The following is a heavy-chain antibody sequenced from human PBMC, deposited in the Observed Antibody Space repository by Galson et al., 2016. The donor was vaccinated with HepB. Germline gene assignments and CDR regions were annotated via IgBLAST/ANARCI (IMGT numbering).Heavy chain of an antibody. Sequence: LRLSCAASGFTFRDFAMTWVRQPPGKGLEWVSAISYNSGDETYFADSVRGRFTISRDNSKDTLYLQMNSLRVEDTAVYFCAKVPYGDYASAFDSWGQGTLVTVSS. J-gene: IGHJ4*02. D-gene: IGHD4-17*01. CDR3: AKVPYGDYASAFDS. CDR2: ISYNSGDET. CDR1: GFTFRDFA. V-gene: IGHV3-23*01.